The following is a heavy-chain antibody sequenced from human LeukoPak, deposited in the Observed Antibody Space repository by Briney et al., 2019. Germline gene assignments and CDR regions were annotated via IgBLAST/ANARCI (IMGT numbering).Heavy chain of an antibody. V-gene: IGHV3-66*01. J-gene: IGHJ4*02. Sequence: GGSLRLSCAASGFTVSSYYMNWVRQAPGKGLEWVSVIYGGGDTYYADSVKARFIISRDNSKNTLYLQMNSLRAEDTAVYYCARGSGYSYPWYFDYWGQGTLVTVSS. CDR2: IYGGGDT. CDR1: GFTVSSYY. CDR3: ARGSGYSYPWYFDY. D-gene: IGHD5-18*01.